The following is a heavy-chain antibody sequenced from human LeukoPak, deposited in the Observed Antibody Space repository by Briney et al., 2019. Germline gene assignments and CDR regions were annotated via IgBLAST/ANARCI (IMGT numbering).Heavy chain of an antibody. V-gene: IGHV5-51*01. CDR2: IYPGDSDT. CDR3: ATSCSSTSCYGNAFDI. J-gene: IGHJ3*02. Sequence: PGESLKISCKGSGYSFTSYWIGWVRQMPGKGLEWMGIIYPGDSDTRYSPSFQGQVTISADKSISTAYLQWSSLKASDTAMYYCATSCSSTSCYGNAFDIWGQGTMVTVSS. D-gene: IGHD2-2*01. CDR1: GYSFTSYW.